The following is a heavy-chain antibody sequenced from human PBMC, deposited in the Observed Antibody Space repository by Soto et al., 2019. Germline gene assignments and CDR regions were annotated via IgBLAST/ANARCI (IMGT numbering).Heavy chain of an antibody. V-gene: IGHV4-61*08. CDR2: IYYSGST. CDR1: GGSISSGGYS. D-gene: IGHD3-22*01. Sequence: SETLSLTCAVSGGSISSGGYSWSWIRQPPGKGLEWIGYIYYSGSTNYNPSLKSRVTISVDTSKNQFSLKLSSVTAADTAVYYCARQDSSAEQYAFDIWGQGTMVTVSS. CDR3: ARQDSSAEQYAFDI. J-gene: IGHJ3*02.